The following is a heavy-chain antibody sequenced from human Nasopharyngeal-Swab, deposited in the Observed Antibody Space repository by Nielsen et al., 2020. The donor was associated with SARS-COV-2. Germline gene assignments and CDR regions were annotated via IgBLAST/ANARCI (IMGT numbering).Heavy chain of an antibody. CDR2: AYYRSTWYL. J-gene: IGHJ4*02. CDR1: GDSLASNRAA. V-gene: IGHV6-1*01. Sequence: QTLSPTCVISGDSLASNRAAGHWTRHSATRGLEWRGRAYYRSTWYLDYAVSVQGRISINPDTTKNLFSLHLNSVTLDDTAVYYCASGSHKGGWFWGRGSLVTVSS. D-gene: IGHD6-19*01. CDR3: ASGSHKGGWF.